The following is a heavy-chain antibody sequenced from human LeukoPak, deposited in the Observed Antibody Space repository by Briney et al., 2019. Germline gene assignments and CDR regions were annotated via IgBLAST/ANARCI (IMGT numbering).Heavy chain of an antibody. Sequence: GSLRLSCAASGFTFSSHWMHWVRQAPGKGLVWVSLIDSDGSDTNYADSVKGRFTISRDNAKNTLHLQMNSLRAEDTAVYYCARPGYSGYYNYWGQGTLVTVPS. J-gene: IGHJ4*02. CDR1: GFTFSSHW. CDR3: ARPGYSGYYNY. CDR2: IDSDGSDT. D-gene: IGHD3-3*01. V-gene: IGHV3-74*01.